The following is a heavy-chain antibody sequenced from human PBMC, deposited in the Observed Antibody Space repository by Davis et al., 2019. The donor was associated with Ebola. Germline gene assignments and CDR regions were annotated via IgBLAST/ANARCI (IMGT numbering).Heavy chain of an antibody. CDR2: INKDGSDK. CDR1: GFSFSDFW. V-gene: IGHV3-7*01. J-gene: IGHJ4*02. Sequence: GESLKISCAASGFSFSDFWMTWVRQAPGKGLEWVGNINKDGSDKYYGASLGGRSTISRDNAKNSLYLQMNSLSSEDTAIYFCARDIRPFDSWGQGTLVTVSS. CDR3: ARDIRPFDS.